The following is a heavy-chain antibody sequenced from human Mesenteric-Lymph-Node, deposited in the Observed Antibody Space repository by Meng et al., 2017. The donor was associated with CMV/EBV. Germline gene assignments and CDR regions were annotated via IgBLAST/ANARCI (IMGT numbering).Heavy chain of an antibody. CDR3: ARGSDIPVNNY. D-gene: IGHD2-15*01. Sequence: QVQLQQWVAGLLKPSENLSLTCAVFGGSFSGYYWSWIRQPPGKGLEWIGENNHSGVPNYNPSLKSRVTISLDRSKNQFSLKLSSVTAEDTAVYYCARGSDIPVNNYWGQGTLVTVSS. J-gene: IGHJ4*02. CDR1: GGSFSGYY. CDR2: NNHSGVP. V-gene: IGHV4-34*01.